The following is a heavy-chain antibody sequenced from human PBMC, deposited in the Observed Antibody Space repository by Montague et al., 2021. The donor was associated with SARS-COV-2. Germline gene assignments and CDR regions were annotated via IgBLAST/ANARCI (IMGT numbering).Heavy chain of an antibody. CDR1: GGSFSPYY. J-gene: IGHJ4*02. CDR3: ARGREERGYSFGYYSFDF. Sequence: SETLSLTCTISGGSFSPYYWSWIRQPPGKGLEWIGYMHYRGSTNYNPSLTSRVTMSLDTSENQFSLKLTSVTAAATAVYFCARGREERGYSFGYYSFDFWGQGTLVTVSS. D-gene: IGHD5-18*01. V-gene: IGHV4-59*01. CDR2: MHYRGST.